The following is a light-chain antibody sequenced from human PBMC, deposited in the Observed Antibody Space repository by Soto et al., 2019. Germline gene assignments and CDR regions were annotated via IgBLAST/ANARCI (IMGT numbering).Light chain of an antibody. Sequence: EIVMTQSPATLSVSPGERATLSCRASQSVSSKLAWYQQKPGQAPRLLIYGASNRATGIPDRFSGSGSGTDFTLTISRLEPEDSAVYYCQQYGSSGTFGQGTKVDIK. CDR2: GAS. CDR3: QQYGSSGT. J-gene: IGKJ1*01. CDR1: QSVSSK. V-gene: IGKV3-20*01.